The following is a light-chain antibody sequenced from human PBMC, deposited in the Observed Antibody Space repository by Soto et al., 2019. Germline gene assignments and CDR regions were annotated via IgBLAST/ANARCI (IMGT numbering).Light chain of an antibody. CDR2: GAS. Sequence: DILMTQSPDSLAVSLGERATINCKSSQSVLYSSNNKNYLVWYQQKPGQPPKLLISGASTRESGVPDRFSGSGSGTDFTLTISSLQAEDVAVYYCQQHYSTPLTFGQGTRLEN. J-gene: IGKJ5*01. CDR3: QQHYSTPLT. CDR1: QSVLYSSNNKNY. V-gene: IGKV4-1*01.